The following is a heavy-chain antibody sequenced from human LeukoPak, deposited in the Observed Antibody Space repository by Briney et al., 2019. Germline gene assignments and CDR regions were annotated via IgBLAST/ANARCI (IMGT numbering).Heavy chain of an antibody. Sequence: SETLSLTCTVSGGSVSSSSYYWAWIRQPPGKGLEWIGSIYYSGLTNYSPSLKSRVTISLDTSKNQFSLNINFVTAADTAVYYCARDSGLFDYWGQGTLVTVSS. D-gene: IGHD6-19*01. CDR3: ARDSGLFDY. V-gene: IGHV4-39*07. CDR2: IYYSGLT. CDR1: GGSVSSSSYY. J-gene: IGHJ4*02.